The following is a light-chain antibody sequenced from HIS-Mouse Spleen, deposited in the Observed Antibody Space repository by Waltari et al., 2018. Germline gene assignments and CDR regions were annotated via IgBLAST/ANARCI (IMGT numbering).Light chain of an antibody. J-gene: IGLJ2*01. CDR3: YSTDSSGNHRV. Sequence: SYELTQPPSVSVSPGQTSRITCSGDALPKKLAYLDPQKSGQAPVLVIYEDSKRPSGIPERFSGSSSGTMATLTISGAQVEDEADYYCYSTDSSGNHRVFGGGTKLTVL. CDR1: ALPKKL. CDR2: EDS. V-gene: IGLV3-10*01.